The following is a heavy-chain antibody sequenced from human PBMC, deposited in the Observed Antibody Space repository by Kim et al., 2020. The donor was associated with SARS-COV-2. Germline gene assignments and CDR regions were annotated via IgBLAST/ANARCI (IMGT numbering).Heavy chain of an antibody. Sequence: GGSLRLSCAASGFTFSDYYMSWLRQAPGKGLEWLSYISTSSTYTKYAHSVKGRFTISRDNAKNSLSLQMNSLRAEDTAVYYCARVSGVDTDLVWEGVIDYWGQGILVTVSS. CDR2: ISTSSTYT. D-gene: IGHD5-18*01. CDR3: ARVSGVDTDLVWEGVIDY. V-gene: IGHV3-11*05. J-gene: IGHJ4*02. CDR1: GFTFSDYY.